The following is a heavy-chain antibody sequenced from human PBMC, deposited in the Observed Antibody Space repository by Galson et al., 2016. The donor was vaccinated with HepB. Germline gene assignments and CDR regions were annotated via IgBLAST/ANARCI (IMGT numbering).Heavy chain of an antibody. Sequence: SLRLSCAASGFTFNSFALHWVRQAPGQGLEWVAVISYDGNYKNFADSAKGRFTISRDSSKNTLSLQMNSLGAEDTAVYYCARMYCTGLTCYYDYWGQGTLVTVSS. CDR2: ISYDGNYK. J-gene: IGHJ4*02. D-gene: IGHD2-8*02. CDR3: ARMYCTGLTCYYDY. CDR1: GFTFNSFA. V-gene: IGHV3-30-3*01.